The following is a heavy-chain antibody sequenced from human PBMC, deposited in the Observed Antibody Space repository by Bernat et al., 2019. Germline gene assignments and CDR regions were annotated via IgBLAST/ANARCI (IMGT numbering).Heavy chain of an antibody. D-gene: IGHD2-2*03. V-gene: IGHV3-73*02. J-gene: IGHJ4*02. CDR1: GFTFSGSA. Sequence: EVQLVESGGGLVQPGGSLKLSCAASGFTFSGSAMHWVRQASGKGLEWVGRIRSKANSYAKAYAASVKGRFTISRDDSKNTAYLQMNSLKTEDTAVYYCTRLDIVVVPAGVEDYWGQRTLVTVSS. CDR2: IRSKANSYAK. CDR3: TRLDIVVVPAGVEDY.